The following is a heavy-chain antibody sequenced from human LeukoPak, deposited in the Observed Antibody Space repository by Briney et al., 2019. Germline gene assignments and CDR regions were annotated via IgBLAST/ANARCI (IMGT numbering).Heavy chain of an antibody. CDR2: INHSGST. V-gene: IGHV4-34*01. Sequence: SETLSLTCAVYGGSFSGYYWSWIRQPPGKGLEWIGEINHSGSTNYNPSLKSRVTTSVDTSKNQFSLKLSSVTAADTAVYYCARGHKNYYDSSGYANQFDPWGQGTLVTVSS. D-gene: IGHD3-22*01. CDR1: GGSFSGYY. J-gene: IGHJ5*02. CDR3: ARGHKNYYDSSGYANQFDP.